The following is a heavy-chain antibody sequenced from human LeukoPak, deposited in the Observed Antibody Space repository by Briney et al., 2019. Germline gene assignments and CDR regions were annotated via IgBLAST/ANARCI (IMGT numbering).Heavy chain of an antibody. J-gene: IGHJ4*02. D-gene: IGHD3-22*01. CDR2: ISAYNGNT. V-gene: IGHV1-18*01. Sequence: GASVKVSCKASGYTFTSYGISWVRQAPGQGLEWMGWISAYNGNTNYAQKLRGRVTMTTDTSTRTAYMELRSLRSDDTAVYYCARANPAPYDSSGYNFRGYFDYWGQGTRVTVSS. CDR1: GYTFTSYG. CDR3: ARANPAPYDSSGYNFRGYFDY.